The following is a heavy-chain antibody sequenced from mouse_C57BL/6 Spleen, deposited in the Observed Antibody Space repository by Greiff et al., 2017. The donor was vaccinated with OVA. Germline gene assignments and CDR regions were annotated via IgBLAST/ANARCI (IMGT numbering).Heavy chain of an antibody. CDR1: GYTFTSYT. V-gene: IGHV1-4*01. CDR2: INPSSGYT. Sequence: VKLQESGAELARPGASVKMSCKASGYTFTSYTMHWVKQRPGQGLEWIGYINPSSGYTKYNQKFKDKATLTADKSSSTAYMQLSSLTSEDSAVYYCARGDSSGPGVPWFAYWGQGTLVTVSA. CDR3: ARGDSSGPGVPWFAY. D-gene: IGHD3-2*02. J-gene: IGHJ3*01.